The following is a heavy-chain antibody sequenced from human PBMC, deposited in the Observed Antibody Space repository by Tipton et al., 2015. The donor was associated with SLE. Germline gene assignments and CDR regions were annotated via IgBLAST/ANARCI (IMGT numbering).Heavy chain of an antibody. Sequence: TLSLTCTVSGGSISSSSYYWGWIRQPPGKGLEWIGSIYYRGSTYYNPYLKSRVTISVETSKNQFSLKLSSVTAADTAVYYCYGGKPLSGASYYYYMDFWGKGTTVTVSS. J-gene: IGHJ6*03. D-gene: IGHD4-23*01. V-gene: IGHV4-39*07. CDR1: GGSISSSSYY. CDR2: IYYRGST. CDR3: YGGKPLSGASYYYYMDF.